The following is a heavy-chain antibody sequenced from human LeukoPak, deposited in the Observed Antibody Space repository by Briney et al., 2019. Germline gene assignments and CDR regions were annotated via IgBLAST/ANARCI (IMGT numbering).Heavy chain of an antibody. CDR3: ARDSQGIDGSFDY. CDR2: IYSGGST. V-gene: IGHV3-53*01. D-gene: IGHD5-24*01. CDR1: GFTVSSNY. Sequence: PGGSLRLSCAASGFTVSSNYMSWVRQAPGKGLEWVSVIYSGGSTYYADSVKGRFTISRDNSKNTLYLHMNSLRAEDTAVYYCARDSQGIDGSFDYWGQGTLVTVSS. J-gene: IGHJ4*02.